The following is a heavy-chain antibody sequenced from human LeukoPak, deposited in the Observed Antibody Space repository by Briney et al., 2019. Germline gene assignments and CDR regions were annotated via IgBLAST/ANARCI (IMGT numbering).Heavy chain of an antibody. D-gene: IGHD1-26*01. CDR3: ARSWELSSRDAFDI. CDR1: GYTFTSYG. CDR2: ISAYNGNT. Sequence: GASVKVPCKASGYTFTSYGISWVRQAPGQGLEWMGWISAYNGNTNYAQKLQGRVTMTTDTSTSTAYMELRSLRSDDTAVYYCARSWELSSRDAFDIWGQGTMVTVSS. J-gene: IGHJ3*02. V-gene: IGHV1-18*01.